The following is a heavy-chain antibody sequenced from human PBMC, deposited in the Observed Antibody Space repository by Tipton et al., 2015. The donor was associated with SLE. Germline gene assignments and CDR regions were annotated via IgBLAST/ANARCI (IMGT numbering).Heavy chain of an antibody. CDR2: IHHRGNA. J-gene: IGHJ2*01. V-gene: IGHV4-34*01. Sequence: TLSLTCAVSGGSFTAYFWTWVRQSPGKGLEWIGEIHHRGNANYNPSLKSRVTMSADTSKNQFSLKLNSVTAADTAVYYCARGVRIAVVKGWYFDLWGRGTLVTVSS. D-gene: IGHD6-19*01. CDR3: ARGVRIAVVKGWYFDL. CDR1: GGSFTAYF.